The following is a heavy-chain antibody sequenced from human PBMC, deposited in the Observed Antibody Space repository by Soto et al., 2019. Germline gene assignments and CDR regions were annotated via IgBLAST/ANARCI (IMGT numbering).Heavy chain of an antibody. CDR1: GLTFSRIE. J-gene: IGHJ5*02. Sequence: PGGSLRLSCEASGLTFSRIEMNWVRQTPGKGLEWVSYISSSGATIHYADFVKGRFTISRDNAGNSLYLQMNSLRVEDTAVYYCVTRLLRFGDSENASWGQGTLVTVSS. D-gene: IGHD3-10*01. CDR3: VTRLLRFGDSENAS. CDR2: ISSSGATI. V-gene: IGHV3-48*03.